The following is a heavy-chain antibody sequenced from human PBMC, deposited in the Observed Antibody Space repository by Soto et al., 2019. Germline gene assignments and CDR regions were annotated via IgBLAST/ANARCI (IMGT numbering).Heavy chain of an antibody. CDR1: GYALTALS. J-gene: IGHJ6*02. CDR3: TKANVNYAMDV. Sequence: ASVKVSCKVSGYALTALSMHWVRLAPGKGLEWMGSFHPEYGGTIYAQKFQGRVTMTEDTSTDTAYMELSRLRFEDTAVYFCTKANVNYAMDVWGQGITVTVSS. V-gene: IGHV1-24*01. CDR2: FHPEYGGT.